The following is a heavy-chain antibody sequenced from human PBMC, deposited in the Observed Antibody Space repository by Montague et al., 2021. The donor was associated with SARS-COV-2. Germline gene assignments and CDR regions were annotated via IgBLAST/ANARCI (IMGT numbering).Heavy chain of an antibody. CDR1: GFSLSTSGMC. J-gene: IGHJ4*02. D-gene: IGHD4-23*01. Sequence: PALVKPTQTLTLTCTFSGFSLSTSGMCVSWIRQPPGRALEWLTLIDWDDDKYYSTSLKTRLTISEDTSKNQVVLTMTNMHPVDTATYYCARSYGTTVVTRAFDYWGQGTLVTVSS. CDR3: ARSYGTTVVTRAFDY. CDR2: IDWDDDK. V-gene: IGHV2-70*01.